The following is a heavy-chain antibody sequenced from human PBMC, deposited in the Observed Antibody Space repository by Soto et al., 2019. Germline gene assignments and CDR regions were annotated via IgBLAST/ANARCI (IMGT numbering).Heavy chain of an antibody. CDR3: ARGPYGYSYVFRYFDY. CDR2: INHSGST. J-gene: IGHJ4*02. Sequence: PSETLSLTCAVYGGSFSGYYWSWIRQPPGKGLEWIGEINHSGSTNYNPSLKSRVTISVDTSKNQFSLKLSSVTAADTAVYYCARGPYGYSYVFRYFDYWGQGTLVTVSS. D-gene: IGHD5-18*01. CDR1: GGSFSGYY. V-gene: IGHV4-34*01.